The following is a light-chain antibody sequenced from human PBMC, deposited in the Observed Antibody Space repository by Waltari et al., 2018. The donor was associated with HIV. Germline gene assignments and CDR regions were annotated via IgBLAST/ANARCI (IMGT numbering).Light chain of an antibody. J-gene: IGLJ2*01. CDR2: EVA. CDR1: ISDVGAYEH. Sequence: QTALTQPPSVSGSLGQSVTMSCTGTISDVGAYEHVAWYQQHHGKAPKVISYEVAKRPCGVPARFSGFKSGNTSSLIISGLQADDEADYYCWSCADSQTRLFGGGTKLTVL. V-gene: IGLV2-11*01. CDR3: WSCADSQTRL.